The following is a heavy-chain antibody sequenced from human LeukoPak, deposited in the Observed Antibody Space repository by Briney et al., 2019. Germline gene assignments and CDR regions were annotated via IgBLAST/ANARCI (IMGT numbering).Heavy chain of an antibody. CDR3: ARQHGSYYYYYIDV. V-gene: IGHV4-38-2*01. CDR2: LYHSDSA. J-gene: IGHJ6*03. D-gene: IGHD3-10*01. CDR1: GYSISNGYY. Sequence: PSETLSLTCAVSGYSISNGYYWVWIRQPPGRGLEWIGSLYHSDSAYYNTSLRRRVSMSVDTSKNQFSLTLSLVTAADTAVYYCARQHGSYYYYYIDVWGSGTTVTVSS.